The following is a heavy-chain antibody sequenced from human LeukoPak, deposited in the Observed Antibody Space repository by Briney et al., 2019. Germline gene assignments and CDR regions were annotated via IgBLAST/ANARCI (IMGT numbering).Heavy chain of an antibody. J-gene: IGHJ6*03. Sequence: PSETLSLTCTGSGDSIPTGSFYWSWIRQPAGKGLEWIGRIYSSGSADYNPSLRSRVTMSIDTSMDQFSLQLRSVTDADTAVYYCARGGTAGGAYASYDNYYYIEVWGKGTTVTVSS. CDR3: ARGGTAGGAYASYDNYYYIEV. CDR2: IYSSGSA. D-gene: IGHD2-2*01. V-gene: IGHV4-61*02. CDR1: GDSIPTGSFY.